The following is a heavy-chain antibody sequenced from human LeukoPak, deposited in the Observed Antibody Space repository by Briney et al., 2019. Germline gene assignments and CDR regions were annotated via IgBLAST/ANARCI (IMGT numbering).Heavy chain of an antibody. D-gene: IGHD6-19*01. CDR2: INPSGGST. J-gene: IGHJ4*02. CDR3: TRVKKTQLATSIAVADNFDY. V-gene: IGHV1-46*01. CDR1: GYTFTSYY. Sequence: GSVKVSWKASGYTFTSYYMHWVRQAPGQGLEWMGIINPSGGSTSYAQKFQGRVTMTRDTSTSTVYMELSSLRSEDTAIYYCTRVKKTQLATSIAVADNFDYWGQGTLVTVSS.